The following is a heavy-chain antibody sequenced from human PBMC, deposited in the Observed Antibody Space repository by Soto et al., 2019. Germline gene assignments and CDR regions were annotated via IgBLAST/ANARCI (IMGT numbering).Heavy chain of an antibody. Sequence: QLQLQESGPGLVKPSETLSLTCSVSGDSINSDNYYWGWIRQHPGKGLEWIGSIYYRGNTYYNPSLKTRFTISQDKSKSQFSLKLNSVTAADSAVYFCARLEGLATISYYFDYWGQGTLVTVSS. CDR1: GDSINSDNYY. J-gene: IGHJ4*02. CDR2: IYYRGNT. D-gene: IGHD3-9*01. CDR3: ARLEGLATISYYFDY. V-gene: IGHV4-39*01.